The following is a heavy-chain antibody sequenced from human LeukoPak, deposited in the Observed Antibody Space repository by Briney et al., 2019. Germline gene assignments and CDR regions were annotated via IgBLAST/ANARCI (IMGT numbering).Heavy chain of an antibody. CDR3: ARGPRGYQLPSKHRYNWFDP. J-gene: IGHJ5*02. V-gene: IGHV3-48*03. CDR1: GFTFSSYE. CDR2: ISSSGGTI. D-gene: IGHD2-2*01. Sequence: GGSLRLSCAASGFTFSSYEMNWVRQAPGKGLEWVSYISSSGGTIYYADSVKGRFTISRDNAKNSLYLQMNSLRAEDTAVYYCARGPRGYQLPSKHRYNWFDPWGQGTLVTVSS.